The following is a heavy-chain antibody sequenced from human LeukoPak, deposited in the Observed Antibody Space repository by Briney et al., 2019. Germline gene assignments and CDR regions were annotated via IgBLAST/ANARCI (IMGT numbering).Heavy chain of an antibody. CDR1: GFTFSSYA. Sequence: PGGSLRLSCAASGFTFSSYAMSWVRQAPGKGLEWVSAISGSGGITYYADSVKGRFTISRDNSKNTLYLQMNSLRAEDTAVYYCAKDIVVVTAYTPPYYFDYWGQGTLVTVSS. CDR2: ISGSGGIT. CDR3: AKDIVVVTAYTPPYYFDY. J-gene: IGHJ4*02. V-gene: IGHV3-23*01. D-gene: IGHD2-21*02.